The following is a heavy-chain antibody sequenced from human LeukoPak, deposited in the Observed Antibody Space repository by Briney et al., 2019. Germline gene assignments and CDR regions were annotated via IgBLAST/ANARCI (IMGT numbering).Heavy chain of an antibody. CDR2: INSDGSWT. CDR1: GNYW. CDR3: AKADYYDSSGYYYGKFDY. V-gene: IGHV3-74*01. D-gene: IGHD3-22*01. Sequence: GGSLRLSCAASGNYWMHWVRQAPGKGLLWVSHINSDGSWTTYADSVKGRFTISRDNAKNSLYLQMNSLRAEDTALYYCAKADYYDSSGYYYGKFDYWGQGTLVTVSS. J-gene: IGHJ4*02.